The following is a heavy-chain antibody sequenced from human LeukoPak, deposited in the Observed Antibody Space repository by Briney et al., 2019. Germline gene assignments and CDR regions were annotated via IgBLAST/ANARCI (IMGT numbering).Heavy chain of an antibody. CDR2: LSGSGITT. J-gene: IGHJ3*02. CDR1: GFTFSNSA. CDR3: AKEGYCSSTSCYFRDAFDI. D-gene: IGHD2-2*01. Sequence: GGFLRLSCAASGFTFSNSAMSWVRQAPGKGLEWDSTLSGSGITTYYADSVKGRFTISRDNSKNTLYLQMNSLRAEDTAVYYCAKEGYCSSTSCYFRDAFDIWGQGTMVTASS. V-gene: IGHV3-23*01.